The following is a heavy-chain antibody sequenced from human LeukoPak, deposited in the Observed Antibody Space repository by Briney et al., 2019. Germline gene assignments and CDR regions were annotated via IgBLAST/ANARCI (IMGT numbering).Heavy chain of an antibody. J-gene: IGHJ6*02. CDR3: ARGTVTTYLFYYYYYGMDV. V-gene: IGHV1-2*02. Sequence: ASVKVSCKASGYTFTGYYMHWVRQAPGQGLEWMGWINPNSGGTNYAQKFQGRVTMTRDTSISTAYMELSRLRSDDTAVYYCARGTVTTYLFYYYYYGMDVWGQGTTVTVSS. D-gene: IGHD4-17*01. CDR1: GYTFTGYY. CDR2: INPNSGGT.